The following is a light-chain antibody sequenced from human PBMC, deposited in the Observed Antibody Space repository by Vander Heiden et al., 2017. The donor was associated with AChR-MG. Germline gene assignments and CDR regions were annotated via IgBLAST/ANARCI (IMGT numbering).Light chain of an antibody. V-gene: IGKV3-20*01. CDR2: AAS. CDR1: QSLSSY. J-gene: IGKJ1*01. CDR3: QQYGNSPRGT. Sequence: EIVLTQSPGTLSLSPGERATLSCRASQSLSSYLAWYQQKPGQAPRLLIYAASTRATGIPDRFSGSGSGTDFTLTISRLEPEDFAVYYCQQYGNSPRGTFGQGTKVEIK.